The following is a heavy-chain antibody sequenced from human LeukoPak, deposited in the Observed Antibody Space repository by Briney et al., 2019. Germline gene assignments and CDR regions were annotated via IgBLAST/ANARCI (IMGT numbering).Heavy chain of an antibody. Sequence: SVKVSCKASGGTFSSYAISWVRQAPGQGLEWMGRIIPIFGTANYAQKFQGRVTITTDESTSTAYMELSSLRSEDTAVYYCAREGTGTTPHPYYHYYMDVWGKGTTVTVSS. CDR3: AREGTGTTPHPYYHYYMDV. CDR1: GGTFSSYA. V-gene: IGHV1-69*05. J-gene: IGHJ6*03. D-gene: IGHD1-7*01. CDR2: IIPIFGTA.